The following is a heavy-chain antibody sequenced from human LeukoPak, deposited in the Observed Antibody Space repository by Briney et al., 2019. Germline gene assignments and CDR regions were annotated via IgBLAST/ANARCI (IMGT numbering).Heavy chain of an antibody. D-gene: IGHD3-9*01. CDR3: TRGSYDVLTGRSTLGEY. Sequence: KTSETLSLTCTISGGSITGSSYYWGWIRKSPGKGLEWIGNIYYSGSTYYNSSLKSRVTISIDTSKNHFSLRLTSVTASDTAVYFCTRGSYDVLTGRSTLGEYWGQGTLVAVSS. V-gene: IGHV4-39*02. CDR2: IYYSGST. J-gene: IGHJ4*02. CDR1: GGSITGSSYY.